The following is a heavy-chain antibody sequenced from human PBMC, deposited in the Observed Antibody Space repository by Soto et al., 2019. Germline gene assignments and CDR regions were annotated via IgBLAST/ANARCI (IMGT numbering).Heavy chain of an antibody. CDR2: IYSGGST. CDR3: ARMERWLQSPFDY. CDR1: GFTVSSNY. Sequence: EVQLVESGGGLVQPGGSLRLSCAASGFTVSSNYMSWVRQAPGKGLEWVSVIYSGGSTYYADSVKGRFTLSRDNSKNTLYLQMNSLRAEDTAVYYCARMERWLQSPFDYWGQGTLVTVSS. D-gene: IGHD5-12*01. V-gene: IGHV3-66*01. J-gene: IGHJ4*02.